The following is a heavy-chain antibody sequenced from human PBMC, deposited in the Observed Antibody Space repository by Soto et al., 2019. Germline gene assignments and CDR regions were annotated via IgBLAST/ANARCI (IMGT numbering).Heavy chain of an antibody. V-gene: IGHV3-21*01. CDR2: ISSSSSYI. CDR3: ARLTTVTSQTDY. CDR1: EFTFSSYS. J-gene: IGHJ4*02. Sequence: EVQLVESGGGLVKPGGSLRLSCAASEFTFSSYSMNWVRQAPGKGLEWVSSISSSSSYIYYADSVKGRFTISRDNAKNSLYLQMNSLRAEDTAVYYCARLTTVTSQTDYWGQGTLVTVSS. D-gene: IGHD4-17*01.